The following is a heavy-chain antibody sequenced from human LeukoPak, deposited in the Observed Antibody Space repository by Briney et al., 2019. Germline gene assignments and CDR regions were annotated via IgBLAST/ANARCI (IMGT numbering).Heavy chain of an antibody. Sequence: ASVKVSCKASGYTFTSYGISWVRQAPGQGLEWMGWISAYNGNTNYAQKLQGRVTMTTDTSTSTAYMELRSLRPDDTAVYYCARFYTVTGAFDIWGQGTMVTVSS. J-gene: IGHJ3*02. CDR1: GYTFTSYG. V-gene: IGHV1-18*01. CDR3: ARFYTVTGAFDI. CDR2: ISAYNGNT. D-gene: IGHD4-17*01.